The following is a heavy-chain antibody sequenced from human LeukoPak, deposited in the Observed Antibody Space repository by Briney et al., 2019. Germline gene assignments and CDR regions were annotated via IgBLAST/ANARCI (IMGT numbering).Heavy chain of an antibody. CDR1: GFTFSSYT. D-gene: IGHD6-13*01. Sequence: GGSLRLSCSASGFTFSSYTVHWVRQAPGKGLEWVAVIWYDGSNKYYADSVKGRFTISRDNSKNTLYLQMNSLRAEDTAVYYCARGSAGSSWYPLDYWGQGTLVTVSS. CDR3: ARGSAGSSWYPLDY. CDR2: IWYDGSNK. V-gene: IGHV3-33*08. J-gene: IGHJ4*02.